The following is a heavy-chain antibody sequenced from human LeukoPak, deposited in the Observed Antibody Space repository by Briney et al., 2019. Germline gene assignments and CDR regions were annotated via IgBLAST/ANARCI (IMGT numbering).Heavy chain of an antibody. CDR2: INTDGSST. CDR1: GFTLSSYW. D-gene: IGHD1-26*01. Sequence: PGGSLRLSCSASGFTLSSYWMHWVRQAPGKGLVWVSRINTDGSSTNYADSVKGRFTVSRDNAKNTLYLQMNSLRAEDTAVYYFARVIGWDEPFDIWGQGTMVTVSS. V-gene: IGHV3-74*01. J-gene: IGHJ3*02. CDR3: ARVIGWDEPFDI.